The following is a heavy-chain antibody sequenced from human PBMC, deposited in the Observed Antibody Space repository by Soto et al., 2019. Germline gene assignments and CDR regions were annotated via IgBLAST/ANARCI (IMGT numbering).Heavy chain of an antibody. CDR2: ISWNSGRI. V-gene: IGHV3-9*01. J-gene: IGHJ3*01. D-gene: IGHD1-7*01. CDR1: GFTFDDSA. Sequence: PGGSLRPPSVASGFTFDDSAMHWVRQALGKGLEWVSGISWNSGRIGYADSVKGRFTISRDNAKNSLYLQMNSLRAEDTALYYCAKDPLSHSFELGCLWRRATMVTVSS. CDR3: AKDPLSHSFELGCL.